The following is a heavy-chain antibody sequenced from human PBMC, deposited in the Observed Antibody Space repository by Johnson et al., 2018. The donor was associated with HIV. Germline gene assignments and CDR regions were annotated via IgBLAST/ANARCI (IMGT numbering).Heavy chain of an antibody. CDR3: ARGGEKGAFDI. Sequence: QVQLVESGGGLVQPGGSLRLSCGASGFTFSAHWMQWLRQAPGKGLASISYIRSSGSTIYYADSVKGRFTISRDNAKNSLYLQMNSLRAEDTAVYYCARGGEKGAFDIWGQGTMVTVSS. V-gene: IGHV3-11*04. D-gene: IGHD7-27*01. CDR1: GFTFSAHW. CDR2: IRSSGSTI. J-gene: IGHJ3*02.